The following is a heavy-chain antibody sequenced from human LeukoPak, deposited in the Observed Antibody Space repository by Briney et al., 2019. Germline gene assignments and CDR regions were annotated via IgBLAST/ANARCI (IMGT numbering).Heavy chain of an antibody. CDR3: ARARTDLESGDLAYAFEI. J-gene: IGHJ3*02. V-gene: IGHV1-8*01. CDR1: GYTFISYD. D-gene: IGHD7-27*01. Sequence: ASVRVSCKASGYTFISYDINWVRQAAGQGLEWMGWMNPNSGNTGYAEKFQGRVSMTRNNPISTAYMELSGLRSEDTAVYYCARARTDLESGDLAYAFEIWGQGTMITVSS. CDR2: MNPNSGNT.